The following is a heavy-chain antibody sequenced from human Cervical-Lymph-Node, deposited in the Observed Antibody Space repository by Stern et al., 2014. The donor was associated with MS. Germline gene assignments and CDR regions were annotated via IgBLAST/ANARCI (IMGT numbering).Heavy chain of an antibody. J-gene: IGHJ4*02. Sequence: VQLVESGPGLVKPSQTLSLTCTVSGGSISSGSYYWSWIRQPAGKGLEWIGRIYTSGSTNYNPSLKSRVTISVDTPKNQFPLKLSSVTAADTAVYYCARGLDYWGQGTLVTVSS. CDR3: ARGLDY. CDR1: GGSISSGSYY. D-gene: IGHD3/OR15-3a*01. CDR2: IYTSGST. V-gene: IGHV4-61*02.